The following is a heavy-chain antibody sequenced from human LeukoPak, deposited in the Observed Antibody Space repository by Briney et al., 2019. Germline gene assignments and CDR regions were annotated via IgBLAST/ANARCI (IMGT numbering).Heavy chain of an antibody. CDR3: ARGSSGYSSSWYYYYYYMDV. D-gene: IGHD6-13*01. CDR2: MDPNSGNT. CDR1: GYTFTSYD. V-gene: IGHV1-8*03. J-gene: IGHJ6*03. Sequence: ASVKVSCKASGYTFTSYDINWVRQATGQGLEWMGWMDPNSGNTGYAQKFQGRVTITRNTSISTAYMELSSLRSEDTAVYYCARGSSGYSSSWYYYYYYMDVWGKGTTVTVSS.